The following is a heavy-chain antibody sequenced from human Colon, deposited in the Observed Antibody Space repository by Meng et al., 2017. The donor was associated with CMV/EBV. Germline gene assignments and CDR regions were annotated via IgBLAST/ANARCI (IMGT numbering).Heavy chain of an antibody. CDR2: ITSSSSFI. V-gene: IGHV3-21*01. J-gene: IGHJ5*02. CDR1: GFTFDTYS. D-gene: IGHD1-7*01. Sequence: GESLKISCAASGFTFDTYSMNWVRQAPGTGLQWVASITSSSSFIYYADSVKGRFTISRDNAKSSLYLQMNNLPVEDTAVYYCARGLGTPTWGQGTLVTVSS. CDR3: ARGLGTPT.